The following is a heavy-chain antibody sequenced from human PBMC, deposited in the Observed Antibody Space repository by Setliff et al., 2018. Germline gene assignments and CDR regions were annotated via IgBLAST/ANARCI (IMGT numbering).Heavy chain of an antibody. J-gene: IGHJ6*03. CDR1: GGSISSRNYY. CDR3: ARDHAPVPTARQVYYSLDV. D-gene: IGHD2-2*01. Sequence: SETLSLTCTVSGGSISSRNYYWSWIRQSPGKGLEWIGYVYTTLSTNYNPSLKSRVTMSVDTSKNQFSLRLSSVTAADTAVYYCARDHAPVPTARQVYYSLDVWGKGTTVTVSS. CDR2: VYTTLST. V-gene: IGHV4-61*01.